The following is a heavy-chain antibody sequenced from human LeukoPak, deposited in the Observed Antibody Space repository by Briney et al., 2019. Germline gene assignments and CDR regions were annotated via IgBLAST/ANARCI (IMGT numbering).Heavy chain of an antibody. CDR2: VRGSGSRT. CDR1: GFTFSTYA. CDR3: ARDRVLHYFDY. V-gene: IGHV3-23*01. D-gene: IGHD3-16*01. Sequence: GGSLRLSCAASGFTFSTYAMSWVRQAPGKGLEWVSGVRGSGSRTDYADSVKGRFTISRDNSKNTLYLQMTSLRADDTAVYYCARDRVLHYFDYWGQGALVTVSS. J-gene: IGHJ4*02.